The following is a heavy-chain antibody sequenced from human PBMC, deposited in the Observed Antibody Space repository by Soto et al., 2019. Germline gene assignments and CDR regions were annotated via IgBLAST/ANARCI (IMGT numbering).Heavy chain of an antibody. CDR1: GYSFAGYW. V-gene: IGHV5-10-1*01. D-gene: IGHD3-22*01. Sequence: PGESLKISCKGSGYSFAGYWITWVRQRPGKGLEWMGRIDPSDSQTYYSPSFRGHVTISATKSITTVFLQWSSLRASDTAMYYCARQIYDSDTGPNFQYYFDSWGQGTPVTVSS. J-gene: IGHJ4*02. CDR3: ARQIYDSDTGPNFQYYFDS. CDR2: IDPSDSQT.